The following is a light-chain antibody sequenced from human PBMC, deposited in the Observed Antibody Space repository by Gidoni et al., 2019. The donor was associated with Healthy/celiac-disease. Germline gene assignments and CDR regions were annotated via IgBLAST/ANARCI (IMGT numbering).Light chain of an antibody. CDR2: GAS. CDR3: QQYGSSPQT. J-gene: IGKJ1*01. V-gene: IGKV3-20*01. CDR1: QSVSSSY. Sequence: EIVLTQYPGTLSLSPGERATLSCRASQSVSSSYLAWYQQKPGQAPRPLIYGASSRATGIPDRFSGSGSGTDFTLTISRLEPEDFAVYYCQQYGSSPQTFGQGTKVEIK.